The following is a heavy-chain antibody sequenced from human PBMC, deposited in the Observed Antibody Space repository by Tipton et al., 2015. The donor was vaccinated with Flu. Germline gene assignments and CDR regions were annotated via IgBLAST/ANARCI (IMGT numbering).Heavy chain of an antibody. Sequence: TLSLTCTVSGGFVSSYYWNWIRQPPGKGLEWIGYIYNNQYTKYNPSLKSRVTVSVDPSMSQFSLRLTSVTAADTAVYYCARDRGASGSPQYYYGMDVWGQGTTVTVSS. CDR1: GGFVSSYY. V-gene: IGHV4-59*02. J-gene: IGHJ6*02. D-gene: IGHD3-10*01. CDR3: ARDRGASGSPQYYYGMDV. CDR2: IYNNQYT.